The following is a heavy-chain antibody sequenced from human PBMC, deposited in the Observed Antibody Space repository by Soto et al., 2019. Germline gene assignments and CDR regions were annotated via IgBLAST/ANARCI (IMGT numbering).Heavy chain of an antibody. J-gene: IGHJ4*02. V-gene: IGHV3-30-3*01. CDR3: ARGPYYYDSSGYYYRYYFDY. CDR1: GFTFSSYA. D-gene: IGHD3-22*01. CDR2: ISYDGSNK. Sequence: GGSLRLSCAASGFTFSSYAMHWVRQAPGKGLEWVAVISYDGSNKYYADSVKGRFTISRDNSKNTLYLQMNSLRAEDTAVYYCARGPYYYDSSGYYYRYYFDYWGQGTLVTVSS.